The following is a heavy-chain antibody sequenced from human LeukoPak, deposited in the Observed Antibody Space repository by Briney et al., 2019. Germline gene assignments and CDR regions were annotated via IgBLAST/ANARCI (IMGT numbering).Heavy chain of an antibody. CDR3: AKDALVVGPAIEQGDFYYYMDV. V-gene: IGHV3-21*01. CDR1: GFTFSSYS. Sequence: GGSLRLSCAASGFTFSSYSMNWVRQAPGKGLEWVSSISSSSSYIYYADSVKGRFTISRDNAKNSLYLQMNSLRAEDTAVYYCAKDALVVGPAIEQGDFYYYMDVWGKGTTVTVSS. J-gene: IGHJ6*03. D-gene: IGHD2-2*01. CDR2: ISSSSSYI.